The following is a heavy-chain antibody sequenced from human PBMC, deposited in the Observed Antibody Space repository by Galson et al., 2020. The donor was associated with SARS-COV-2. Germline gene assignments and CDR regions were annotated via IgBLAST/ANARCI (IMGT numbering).Heavy chain of an antibody. J-gene: IGHJ3*02. CDR3: AAPYCISTSCQDAFDI. CDR2: IVVGSGNT. Sequence: SVKVSCKAYGFTFTSSAMQWVRQARGQRLEWIGWIVVGSGNTNYAQKFQERVTITRDMSTSTAYMELSSLRSEDTAVYYCAAPYCISTSCQDAFDIWGQGTMVTVSS. D-gene: IGHD2-2*01. V-gene: IGHV1-58*02. CDR1: GFTFTSSA.